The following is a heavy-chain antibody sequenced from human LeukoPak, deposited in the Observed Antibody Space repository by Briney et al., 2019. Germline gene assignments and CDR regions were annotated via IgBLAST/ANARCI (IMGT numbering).Heavy chain of an antibody. Sequence: ASVKVSCKASGYTFTSYGISWVRQAPGQGLEWMGWISAYNGNTNYAQKLQGRVTMTTDTSTSTAYMELRSLRSDDTGVYYCARDPSLLKVVVNTNWFDPWGQGTLVTVSS. D-gene: IGHD2-15*01. CDR2: ISAYNGNT. J-gene: IGHJ5*02. CDR3: ARDPSLLKVVVNTNWFDP. V-gene: IGHV1-18*01. CDR1: GYTFTSYG.